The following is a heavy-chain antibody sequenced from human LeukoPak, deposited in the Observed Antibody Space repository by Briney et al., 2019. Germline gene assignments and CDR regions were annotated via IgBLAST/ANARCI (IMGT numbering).Heavy chain of an antibody. CDR3: ALEMATMRFDS. V-gene: IGHV3-23*01. J-gene: IGHJ4*02. CDR2: ISGSGGST. Sequence: GGSLRLSCAASGFSISTYAMSWVRQAPGKGLEWVAAISGSGGSTYYADSVKGRFTISRDNSKNTLYLQMNSLRAEDTAVYYCALEMATMRFDSWGQGTLVTVSS. D-gene: IGHD5-24*01. CDR1: GFSISTYA.